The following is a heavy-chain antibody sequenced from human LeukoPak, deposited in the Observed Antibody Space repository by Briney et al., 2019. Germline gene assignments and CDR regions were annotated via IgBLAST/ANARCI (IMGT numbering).Heavy chain of an antibody. CDR2: INYSGST. CDR3: ARSQSNTSDI. Sequence: SETLSLTCTASGGSISSSTYYWDWIRQPPGKGLEWIGSINYSGSTYYNPSLKSRVTISVDTSKNQFSLKLTSVTAADTAVYYCARSQSNTSDIWGQGTMVTVSS. D-gene: IGHD2/OR15-2a*01. CDR1: GGSISSSTYY. J-gene: IGHJ3*02. V-gene: IGHV4-39*01.